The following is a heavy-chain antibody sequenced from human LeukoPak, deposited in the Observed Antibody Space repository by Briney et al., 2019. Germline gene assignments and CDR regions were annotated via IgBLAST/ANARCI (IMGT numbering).Heavy chain of an antibody. CDR1: GFTFSSYN. CDR2: ITRSTNTI. J-gene: IGHJ4*02. Sequence: GGSLRLSCAASGFTFSSYNMNWVRQAPGKGLEWVSHITRSTNTIYYAESVKGRFTISRDNAKNPLYLQMNSLRAEDTAVYYCARDRRGTWISDFWGQGTLVTVSS. D-gene: IGHD5-12*01. CDR3: ARDRRGTWISDF. V-gene: IGHV3-48*01.